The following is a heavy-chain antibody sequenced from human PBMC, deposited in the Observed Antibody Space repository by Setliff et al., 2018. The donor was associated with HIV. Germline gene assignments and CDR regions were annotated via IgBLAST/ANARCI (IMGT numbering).Heavy chain of an antibody. CDR1: GGSFSGYY. J-gene: IGHJ5*02. V-gene: IGHV4-34*01. CDR2: INHSGST. CDR3: ARGKWFDP. Sequence: PSETLSLTGAVYGGSFSGYYWSWIRQPPGKGLEWIGEINHSGSTNYNPPLKSRVTISVDTSKNQFSLTLSSVTAADTAVYYCARGKWFDPWGQGTLVTVSS.